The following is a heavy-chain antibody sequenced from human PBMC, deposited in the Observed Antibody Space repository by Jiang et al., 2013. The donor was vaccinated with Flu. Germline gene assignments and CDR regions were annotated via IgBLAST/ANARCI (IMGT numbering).Heavy chain of an antibody. Sequence: SLTCTVSGGSISSGGYYWSWIRQHPGKGLEWIGYIYYSGSTYYNPSLKSRVTISVDTSKNQFSLKLSSVTAADTAVYYCARDRTDCSSTSCYSGFDYWGQGTLVTVSS. CDR1: GGSISSGGYY. D-gene: IGHD2-2*01. V-gene: IGHV4-31*03. CDR2: IYYSGST. CDR3: ARDRTDCSSTSCYSGFDY. J-gene: IGHJ4*02.